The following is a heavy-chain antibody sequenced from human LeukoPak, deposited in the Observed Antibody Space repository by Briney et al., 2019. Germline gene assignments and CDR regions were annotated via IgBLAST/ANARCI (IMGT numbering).Heavy chain of an antibody. J-gene: IGHJ4*02. V-gene: IGHV4-4*07. CDR1: GGSISSYY. D-gene: IGHD4-23*01. CDR3: ARAPGATRGGIHPESL. Sequence: SETLSLTCTVSGGSISSYYWSWIRQPAGKGLEWIGRIYTSGSTNYNPSLKSRVTMSVDTSKNQFSLKLSSVTAADTAVYYCARAPGATRGGIHPESLWGQGTLVTVSS. CDR2: IYTSGST.